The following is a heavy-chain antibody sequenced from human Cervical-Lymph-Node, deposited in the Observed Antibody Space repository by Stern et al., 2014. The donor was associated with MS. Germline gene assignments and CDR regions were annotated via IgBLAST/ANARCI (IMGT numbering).Heavy chain of an antibody. V-gene: IGHV5-51*01. CDR1: GYNFPSYW. CDR3: ARGLWSFDS. CDR2: IYPGDSDT. Sequence: VQLVQSGAEVKKPGEPLKISCKGSGYNFPSYWNGWVRQMPGKGLEWMASIYPGDSDTTYSPSFQGQVTITADKSINTACLHWSGLKASDSAIYFCARGLWSFDSWGQGTLVTVSS. D-gene: IGHD2-21*01. J-gene: IGHJ4*02.